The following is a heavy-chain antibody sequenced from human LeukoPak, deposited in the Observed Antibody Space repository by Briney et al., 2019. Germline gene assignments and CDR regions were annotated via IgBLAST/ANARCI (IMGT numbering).Heavy chain of an antibody. CDR1: GYTFISYG. J-gene: IGHJ4*02. V-gene: IGHV1-18*01. CDR3: ARESSSWYEFRYFDY. CDR2: ISAYNGNT. D-gene: IGHD6-13*01. Sequence: ASVKVSCKASGYTFISYGISWVRQAPGQGLEWMGWISAYNGNTNYAQKLQGRVTMTTDTSTSTAYMELRSLRSDDTAVYYCARESSSWYEFRYFDYWGQGTLVTVSS.